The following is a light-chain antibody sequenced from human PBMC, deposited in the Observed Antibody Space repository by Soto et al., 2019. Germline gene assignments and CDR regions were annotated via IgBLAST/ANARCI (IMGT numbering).Light chain of an antibody. CDR3: LQYNNWRT. Sequence: EIMLTQSPGTLSLSPGERATLSCRARQSVYSSYLAWYQQRPGKAPRLLFYDASTRAAGIPARLSGSGSGTEFTLTIRSLQSEDFAVYYCLQYNNWRTFGQGTKVDIK. V-gene: IGKV3-15*01. CDR2: DAS. CDR1: QSVYSSY. J-gene: IGKJ1*01.